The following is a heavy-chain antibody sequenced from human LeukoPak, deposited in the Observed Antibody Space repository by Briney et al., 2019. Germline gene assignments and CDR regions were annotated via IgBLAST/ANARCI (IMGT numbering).Heavy chain of an antibody. CDR1: GFTFSSYA. CDR3: ARDLDSSGYQRAFDI. V-gene: IGHV3-23*01. J-gene: IGHJ3*02. Sequence: GGSLRLSCAASGFTFSSYAMSWVRQAPGKGLEWVSAISGSGGSTYYADSVKGRFTISRDNSKNTLYLQMNSLRAEDTAVYYCARDLDSSGYQRAFDIWGQGTMVTVSS. D-gene: IGHD3-22*01. CDR2: ISGSGGST.